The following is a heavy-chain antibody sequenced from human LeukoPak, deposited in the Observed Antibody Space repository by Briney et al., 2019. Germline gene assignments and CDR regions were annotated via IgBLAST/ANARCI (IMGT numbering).Heavy chain of an antibody. D-gene: IGHD6-19*01. CDR1: GGTFSSYA. Sequence: AASVKVSCKASGGTFSSYAISWVRQAPRQGLEWMGGIIPIFGTANYAQKFQGRVTITADESTSTAYMELSSLRSEDTAVYYCARSSLSGWGAVSYWGQGTLVTVSS. CDR3: ARSSLSGWGAVSY. CDR2: IIPIFGTA. V-gene: IGHV1-69*13. J-gene: IGHJ4*02.